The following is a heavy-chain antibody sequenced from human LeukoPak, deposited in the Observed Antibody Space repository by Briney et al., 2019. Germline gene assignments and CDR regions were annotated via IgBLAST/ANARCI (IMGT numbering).Heavy chain of an antibody. V-gene: IGHV4-4*07. CDR1: GGSISSYY. CDR2: IYTRGST. J-gene: IGHJ6*03. Sequence: PSETLSLTCTVSGGSISSYYWSWLRQPAGKGLEWIGRIYTRGSTNYNPSLKSRVTMSVDTSKNQFSLKLSSVTAADTAVYYCARVLVGRRGYYMDVWGKGTTVTGSS. CDR3: ARVLVGRRGYYMDV. D-gene: IGHD2-15*01.